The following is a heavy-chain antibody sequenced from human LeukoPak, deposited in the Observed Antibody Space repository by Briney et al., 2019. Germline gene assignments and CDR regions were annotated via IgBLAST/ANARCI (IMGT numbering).Heavy chain of an antibody. CDR3: ARDSGSGWYSDYFDY. Sequence: GRSLRLSCAASGFTFSSYAMHWVRQAPGKGLEWVAVISYDGSNKYYADSVKGRFTISRDNSKNTLYLQMNSLRAEDTAVYYCARDSGSGWYSDYFDYWGQGTLVTVSS. CDR2: ISYDGSNK. D-gene: IGHD6-19*01. CDR1: GFTFSSYA. V-gene: IGHV3-30-3*01. J-gene: IGHJ4*02.